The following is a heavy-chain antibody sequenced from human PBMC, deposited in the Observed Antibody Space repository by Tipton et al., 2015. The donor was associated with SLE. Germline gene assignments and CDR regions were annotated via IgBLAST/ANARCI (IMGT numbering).Heavy chain of an antibody. J-gene: IGHJ6*01. CDR2: INHSGST. CDR1: GGSFSGYY. D-gene: IGHD6-13*01. V-gene: IGHV4-34*01. CDR3: ARGISDYSSSWYYYYSVMDV. Sequence: TLSLTCAVYGGSFSGYYWNWIRQPPGKGLEWIGEINHSGSTKCNPSLRSRVTISVDTSKNQFSLKLSSVTAADTAVYYCARGISDYSSSWYYYYSVMDVWGQGTTVTVSS.